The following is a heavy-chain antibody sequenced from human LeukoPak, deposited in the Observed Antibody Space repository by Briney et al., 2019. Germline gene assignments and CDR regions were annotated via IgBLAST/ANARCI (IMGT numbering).Heavy chain of an antibody. CDR3: ARTRIDYGDYVGDYVGYFDY. D-gene: IGHD4-17*01. Sequence: SETLSLTCTVSGDSISSYYWSWIRQPAGKGLEWIGRIYTSGSTNYNPSLKSRVTMSVDTSKNQFSLKLSSVTAADTAVYYCARTRIDYGDYVGDYVGYFDYWGQGSLVTVSS. CDR2: IYTSGST. J-gene: IGHJ4*02. CDR1: GDSISSYY. V-gene: IGHV4-4*07.